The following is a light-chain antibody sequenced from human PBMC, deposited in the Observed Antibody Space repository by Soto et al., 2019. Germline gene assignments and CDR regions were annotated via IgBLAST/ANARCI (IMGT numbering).Light chain of an antibody. J-gene: IGLJ2*01. Sequence: QSALTQPASVSGSPGQSITISCTGTSSDVGNYNFVSWYQQHPGKAPKLMIYHVTNRPSGVSNRFSGSKSGNTASLTISGLQAEDDADYCCSSYTTGSTVVFGGGTKLTVL. CDR3: SSYTTGSTVV. CDR2: HVT. V-gene: IGLV2-14*03. CDR1: SSDVGNYNF.